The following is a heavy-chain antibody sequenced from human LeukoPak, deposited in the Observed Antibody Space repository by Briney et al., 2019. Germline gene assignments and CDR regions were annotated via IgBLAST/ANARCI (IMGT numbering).Heavy chain of an antibody. V-gene: IGHV3-48*01. CDR1: GFTFSTYS. Sequence: PGGSLRLSCAASGFTFSTYSMNWVRRAPGKGLEWLSYITSSSSTIYYADSVQGRFTISRDNAKSSLYLQMNSLRVEDTAVYYCARDRVGAYWGQGTLVTVSS. CDR2: ITSSSSTI. CDR3: ARDRVGAY. D-gene: IGHD1-26*01. J-gene: IGHJ4*02.